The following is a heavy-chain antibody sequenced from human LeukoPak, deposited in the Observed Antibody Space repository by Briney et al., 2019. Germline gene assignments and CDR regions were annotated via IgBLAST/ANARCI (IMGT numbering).Heavy chain of an antibody. V-gene: IGHV3-49*04. D-gene: IGHD5-18*01. CDR2: IRSKAYRGTT. CDR3: ARGPIQLWIHNAMDV. Sequence: PGGSLRLSCTGSGFTFGDHAVSWVRQAPGKGLEWVGFIRSKAYRGTTEYAASVKGRFTISRDDSASIAYLQMSSLRTEDTAVYYCARGPIQLWIHNAMDVWGQGTTVTVSS. CDR1: GFTFGDHA. J-gene: IGHJ6*02.